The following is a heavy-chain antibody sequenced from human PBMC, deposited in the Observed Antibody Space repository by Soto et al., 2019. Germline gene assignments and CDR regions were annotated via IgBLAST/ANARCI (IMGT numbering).Heavy chain of an antibody. V-gene: IGHV3-48*01. Sequence: RGSPRLSCAAPEFTFSSYSMNWVRQAPGKGLEWVSYISSSSSTIYYADSVKGRFTISRDNAKNSLYLQMNSMRAEDTAVYYCAREASREYSGYVHYAFDIWGQGTMVTVSS. J-gene: IGHJ3*02. CDR2: ISSSSSTI. CDR1: EFTFSSYS. CDR3: AREASREYSGYVHYAFDI. D-gene: IGHD5-12*01.